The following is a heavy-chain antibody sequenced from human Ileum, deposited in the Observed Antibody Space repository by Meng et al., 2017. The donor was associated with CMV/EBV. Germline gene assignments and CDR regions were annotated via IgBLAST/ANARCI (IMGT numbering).Heavy chain of an antibody. Sequence: GESLKISCSASGFTFSDYYMSWVRQAPGKGLEWVANIKQDGSEKYYVDSVKGRFTISRDNAKNSLYLQMNSLRAEDTAVYYCARTRTYFGVVIIYYYGMDVWGQGTTVTVSS. D-gene: IGHD3-3*01. V-gene: IGHV3-7*01. CDR1: GFTFSDYY. J-gene: IGHJ6*02. CDR3: ARTRTYFGVVIIYYYGMDV. CDR2: IKQDGSEK.